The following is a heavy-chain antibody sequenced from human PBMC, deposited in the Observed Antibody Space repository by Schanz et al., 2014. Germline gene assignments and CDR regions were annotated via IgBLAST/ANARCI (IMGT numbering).Heavy chain of an antibody. CDR1: GGSISRHY. CDR2: IHYSGNS. J-gene: IGHJ3*02. Sequence: QVQLQESGPGLVKPSETLSLTCTVSGGSISRHYWSWIRQPPGKGLEWIGYIHYSGNSNYNPSLKSRVTISLDPSKSQFSLKLTSVTAADTAVYYCAGGYCTSTSCRYSAFDIWGQGTMVTVSS. D-gene: IGHD2-2*01. V-gene: IGHV4-59*11. CDR3: AGGYCTSTSCRYSAFDI.